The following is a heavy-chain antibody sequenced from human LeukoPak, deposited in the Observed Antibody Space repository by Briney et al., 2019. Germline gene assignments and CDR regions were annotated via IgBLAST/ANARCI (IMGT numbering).Heavy chain of an antibody. J-gene: IGHJ4*02. CDR2: INAGNGNT. CDR1: GYTFTNYA. D-gene: IGHD3-10*01. Sequence: GASVKVSCKASGYTFTNYAIHWVRQAPGQGLEWMGWINAGNGNTRYSQKLQDRVTITRDTSANTVYMELSSLRSEGTAVYFCARGLLWFGELSPPGYWGQGTLVTVSS. V-gene: IGHV1-3*01. CDR3: ARGLLWFGELSPPGY.